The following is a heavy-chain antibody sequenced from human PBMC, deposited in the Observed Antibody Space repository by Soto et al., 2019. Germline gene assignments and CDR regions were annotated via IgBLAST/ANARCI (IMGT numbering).Heavy chain of an antibody. V-gene: IGHV4-30-2*01. CDR2: IYHSGST. Sequence: QLQLQESGSGLVKPSQTLSLTGAVSAGSITSGGYSWSWILQPPGKGLEWIWYIYHSGSTYDNPSLKSRVTISGARSKNQFSLKLSSVTAADTAVYYFARGQGARYGMDVWGQGTTVTVSS. D-gene: IGHD1-26*01. CDR1: AGSITSGGYS. J-gene: IGHJ6*02. CDR3: ARGQGARYGMDV.